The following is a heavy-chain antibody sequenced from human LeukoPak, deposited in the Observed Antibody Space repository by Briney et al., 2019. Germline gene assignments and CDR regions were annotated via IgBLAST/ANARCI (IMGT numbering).Heavy chain of an antibody. Sequence: GGSLRLSCAASGFTFSSYSMNWVRQAPGKGLEWVSGISWNSGSIGYADSVKGRSTISRDNAKNSLYLQMNSLRAEDTAVYYCARRFFDYWGQGTLVTVSS. J-gene: IGHJ4*02. V-gene: IGHV3-48*04. CDR1: GFTFSSYS. D-gene: IGHD3-3*01. CDR3: ARRFFDY. CDR2: ISWNSGSI.